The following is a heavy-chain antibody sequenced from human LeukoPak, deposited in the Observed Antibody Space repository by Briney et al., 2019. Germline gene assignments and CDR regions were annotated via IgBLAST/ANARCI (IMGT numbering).Heavy chain of an antibody. CDR2: IYGGGST. Sequence: PGGSLRLSCAASGFAVSSDYMSWVRQAPGKRLEWVSVIYGGGSTSYADSVKGRFTISRDNSKNTLFLQMNSLRAEDTAVYYCARARSWPEHAFDIWGQGTMVTVSS. CDR3: ARARSWPEHAFDI. J-gene: IGHJ3*02. V-gene: IGHV3-53*01. CDR1: GFAVSSDY. D-gene: IGHD5-24*01.